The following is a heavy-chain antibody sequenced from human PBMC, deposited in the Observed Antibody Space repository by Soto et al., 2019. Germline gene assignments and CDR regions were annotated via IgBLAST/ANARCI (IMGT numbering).Heavy chain of an antibody. D-gene: IGHD3-10*01. Sequence: SETLSLTCAVSGTSISSTFWWTWVRQPPGKGLEWIGEVYHTGTTKYNPSLKNRVTISVDKSNNQFSLELRAVTAADTAVYYCARRVQANGVITQDNWLAPWGQGTLVTVSS. J-gene: IGHJ5*02. V-gene: IGHV4-4*02. CDR2: VYHTGTT. CDR3: ARRVQANGVITQDNWLAP. CDR1: GTSISSTFW.